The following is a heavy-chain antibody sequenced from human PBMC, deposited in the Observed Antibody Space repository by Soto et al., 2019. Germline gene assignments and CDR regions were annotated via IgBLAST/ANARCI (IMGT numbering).Heavy chain of an antibody. CDR1: GGSVSSSSYS. CDR3: ARGRGEYSSNLKGNWFDP. D-gene: IGHD6-6*01. J-gene: IGHJ5*02. V-gene: IGHV4-39*01. CDR2: IYSSENA. Sequence: PSETLSLTCTVSGGSVSSSSYSWVWIRQSPGKGLEWIGTIYSSENAYYNPSLLSRVTISVDTSKNQFSLKLSSVTAADTAVYYCARGRGEYSSNLKGNWFDPWGQGTLVTVSS.